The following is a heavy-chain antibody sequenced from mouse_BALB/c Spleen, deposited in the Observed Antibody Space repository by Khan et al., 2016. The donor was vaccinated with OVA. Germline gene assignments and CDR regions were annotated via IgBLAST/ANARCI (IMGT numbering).Heavy chain of an antibody. CDR2: ISNGGSYT. V-gene: IGHV5-6*01. CDR1: GFTFSSYG. Sequence: EVQVVESGGDLVKPGGSLNLSCEASGFTFSSYGMSWLRQTPDKRLEWVATISNGGSYTYYPDSVKGRLTISSDNAKNTLYLQMSSLKSEDTAMYSCARHRFTTPTAWFAYWGQGTLVTVSA. D-gene: IGHD1-2*01. CDR3: ARHRFTTPTAWFAY. J-gene: IGHJ3*01.